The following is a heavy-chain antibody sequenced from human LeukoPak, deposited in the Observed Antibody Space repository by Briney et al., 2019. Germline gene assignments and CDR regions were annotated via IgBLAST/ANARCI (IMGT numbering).Heavy chain of an antibody. J-gene: IGHJ4*02. CDR2: IKEDGSEK. V-gene: IGHV3-7*01. Sequence: GGSLRLSCAASGFTFSNYWMGWVRQPPGKGLQWVANIKEDGSEKYYVDSVKGRFTISRDNAKNSVYLQMNRLRVEDTAVYYCASDKQLSRPIYFDYWGQGTLVTVSS. D-gene: IGHD6-13*01. CDR1: GFTFSNYW. CDR3: ASDKQLSRPIYFDY.